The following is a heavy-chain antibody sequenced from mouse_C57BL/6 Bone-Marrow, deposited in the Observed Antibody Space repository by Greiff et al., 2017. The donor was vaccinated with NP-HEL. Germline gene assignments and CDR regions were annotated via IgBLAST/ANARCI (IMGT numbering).Heavy chain of an antibody. Sequence: QVHVKQSGAELVRPGASVKLSCKASGYTFTDYYINWVKQRPGQGLEWIARIYPGSGNTYYNEKFKGKATLTAEKSSSTAYMQLSSLTSEDSAVYFCARRSLNYAMDYWGQGTSVTVSS. CDR2: IYPGSGNT. V-gene: IGHV1-76*01. CDR3: ARRSLNYAMDY. J-gene: IGHJ4*01. CDR1: GYTFTDYY.